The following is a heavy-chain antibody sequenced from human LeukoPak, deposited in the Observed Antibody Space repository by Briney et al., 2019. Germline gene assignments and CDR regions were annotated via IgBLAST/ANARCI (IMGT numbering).Heavy chain of an antibody. D-gene: IGHD6-6*01. Sequence: PSETLSLTCAVYGGSFRGYYWSWIRQPPGKGLEWIGEINHSGSTNYNPSLKSRVTISVDTSKNQFSLKLSSVTAADTAVYYCARSRERRGAAHTFDYWGQGTLVTVSS. J-gene: IGHJ4*02. CDR2: INHSGST. CDR3: ARSRERRGAAHTFDY. CDR1: GGSFRGYY. V-gene: IGHV4-34*01.